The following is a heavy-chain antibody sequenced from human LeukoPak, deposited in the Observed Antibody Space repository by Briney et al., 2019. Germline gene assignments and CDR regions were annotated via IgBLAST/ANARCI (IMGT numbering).Heavy chain of an antibody. CDR1: GFTFSSYG. D-gene: IGHD2-15*01. Sequence: GGTLRLSCAASGFTFSSYGMTWVRQAPGKGLEWVAFIRYDGSNKYYADSVKGRFTISRDNSKNTVYLHMNSLRADDTAVYYCARHGLPLVVISAPLDYWGQGTLVTVAS. CDR2: IRYDGSNK. CDR3: ARHGLPLVVISAPLDY. J-gene: IGHJ4*02. V-gene: IGHV3-30*02.